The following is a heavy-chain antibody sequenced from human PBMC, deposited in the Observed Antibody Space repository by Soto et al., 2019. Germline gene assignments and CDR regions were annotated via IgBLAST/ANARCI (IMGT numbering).Heavy chain of an antibody. J-gene: IGHJ4*02. D-gene: IGHD2-15*01. CDR3: ARYCSGGSCYEGRSSLFDY. Sequence: QVQLQESGPGLVKPSQTLSLTCTVSGGSISSGDYYWSWIHQPPGKGLEWIGYIYYSGSTYYNPSLKSRVTISVDTSKNQFSLKLSSVTAADTAVYYCARYCSGGSCYEGRSSLFDYWGQGTLVTVSS. CDR1: GGSISSGDYY. V-gene: IGHV4-30-4*01. CDR2: IYYSGST.